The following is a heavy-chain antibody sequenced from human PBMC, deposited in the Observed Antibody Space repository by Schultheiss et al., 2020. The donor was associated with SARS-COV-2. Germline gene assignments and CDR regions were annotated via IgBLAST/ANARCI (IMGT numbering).Heavy chain of an antibody. V-gene: IGHV3-30*01. Sequence: GGSLRLSCAASGFTFSSYAMHWVRQAPGKGLEWVAVISYDGSNKYYADSVKGRFTISRDNSKNTLYLQMNSLRPEDTAVYYCAREDVEDSSAYHPNYWGQGTLVTVSS. CDR2: ISYDGSNK. J-gene: IGHJ4*02. D-gene: IGHD3-22*01. CDR3: AREDVEDSSAYHPNY. CDR1: GFTFSSYA.